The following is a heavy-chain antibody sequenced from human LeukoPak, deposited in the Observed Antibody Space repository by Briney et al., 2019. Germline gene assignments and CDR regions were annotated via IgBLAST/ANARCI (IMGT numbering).Heavy chain of an antibody. V-gene: IGHV4-59*08. CDR2: VYYSGSS. Sequence: HSETLSLTCTVSGDSISNYYWSWIRQPPGKGLEWIGCVYYSGSSNYDPSLKSRVTISLDTSKNQFSLRLNSVTAADTAVYYCARSLTTGIDWFDPWGQGTLVTVSS. CDR1: GDSISNYY. J-gene: IGHJ5*02. D-gene: IGHD4/OR15-4a*01. CDR3: ARSLTTGIDWFDP.